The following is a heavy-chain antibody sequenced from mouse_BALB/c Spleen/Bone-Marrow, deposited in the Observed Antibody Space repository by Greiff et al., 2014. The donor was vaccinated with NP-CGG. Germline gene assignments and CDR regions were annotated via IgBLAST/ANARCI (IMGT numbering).Heavy chain of an antibody. D-gene: IGHD1-2*01. CDR3: ASATTATYDAMDY. CDR1: GFNIKDTY. J-gene: IGHJ4*01. V-gene: IGHV14-3*02. Sequence: EVQLQQSGAELVKPGASVKLSCTASGFNIKDTYMRWVKQRPEQGLEWIGRIDPANGNTKYDPKFQGKATITTDTSSNTAYLQVSSLTSEDTAVYYCASATTATYDAMDYWGQGTSVTVSS. CDR2: IDPANGNT.